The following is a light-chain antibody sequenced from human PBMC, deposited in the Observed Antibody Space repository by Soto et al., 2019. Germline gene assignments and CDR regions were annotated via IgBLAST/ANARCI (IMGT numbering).Light chain of an antibody. CDR3: QQYYSTPSWT. V-gene: IGKV4-1*01. J-gene: IGKJ1*01. Sequence: DIVMTQSPDSLAVSLGERATINCKSSQSVLYSSNNKNYLAWYQQKPGQPPKLLIYWASTRESGVPDRFSGSGPGTDFTPTISGLQAEDVAVYYCQQYYSTPSWTFGQGTKVEIK. CDR1: QSVLYSSNNKNY. CDR2: WAS.